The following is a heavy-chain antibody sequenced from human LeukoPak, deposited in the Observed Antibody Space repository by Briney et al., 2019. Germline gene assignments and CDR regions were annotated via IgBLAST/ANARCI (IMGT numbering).Heavy chain of an antibody. CDR3: ARGVYDILTGYPYYYYGMDV. D-gene: IGHD3-9*01. V-gene: IGHV3-53*01. CDR1: GFTVSSNY. Sequence: SGGSLRLSCAASGFTVSSNYMSWVRQAPGKGREWVSVIYSGGSTYYADSVKGRFTISRDNSKNTLYLQMNSLRAEDTAVYYCARGVYDILTGYPYYYYGMDVWGQGTTVTVSS. CDR2: IYSGGST. J-gene: IGHJ6*02.